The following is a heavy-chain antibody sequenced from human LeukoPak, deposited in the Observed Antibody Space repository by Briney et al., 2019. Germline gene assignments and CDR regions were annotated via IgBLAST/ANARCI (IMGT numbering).Heavy chain of an antibody. CDR3: AREYYYGMDV. Sequence: GGSLTLSCAASGFTFSSNWMHWVRQAAGKGLVWVSRMNSDGSSIRYADSVKGRFTISRDNAKNTLYLQMNSLRAEDTAVYYCAREYYYGMDVWGQGTTDTVSS. CDR1: GFTFSSNW. V-gene: IGHV3-74*01. J-gene: IGHJ6*02. CDR2: MNSDGSSI.